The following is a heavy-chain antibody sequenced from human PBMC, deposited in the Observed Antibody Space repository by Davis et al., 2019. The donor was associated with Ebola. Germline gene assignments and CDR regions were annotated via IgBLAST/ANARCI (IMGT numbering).Heavy chain of an antibody. J-gene: IGHJ2*01. CDR3: AGTVTTNDWYFDL. Sequence: SETLSLTCTVSGASVRSGSYYWSWIRQPPGKGLEWIGYIYYSGSTNYNPSLKSRVTISVDTSKNQFSLKLSSVNAADTAVYYCAGTVTTNDWYFDLWGRGTLVTVSS. CDR2: IYYSGST. CDR1: GASVRSGSYY. D-gene: IGHD4-17*01. V-gene: IGHV4-61*01.